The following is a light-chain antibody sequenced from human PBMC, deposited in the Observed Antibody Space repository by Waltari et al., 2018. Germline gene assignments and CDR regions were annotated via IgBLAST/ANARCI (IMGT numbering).Light chain of an antibody. CDR2: KAS. CDR3: QQYNRYAT. V-gene: IGKV1-5*03. Sequence: TCRASQSISSDLAWYQQKPGKAPKLLISKASTLGSGVPARFSGSGSGTEFTLTISSLQPDDFATYYCQQYNRYATFGQGTKVEIK. CDR1: QSISSD. J-gene: IGKJ1*01.